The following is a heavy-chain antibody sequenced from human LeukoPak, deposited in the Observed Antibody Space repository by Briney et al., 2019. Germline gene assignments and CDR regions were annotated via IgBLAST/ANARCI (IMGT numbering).Heavy chain of an antibody. V-gene: IGHV4-34*01. CDR1: GGSFSGYY. CDR3: ARGYDSNGYVYYYYYMDV. D-gene: IGHD3-22*01. J-gene: IGHJ6*03. Sequence: PSETLSLTCAVYGGSFSGYYWSWIRQPPGKGLEWIGEINHSGGTNFNPSLKSRVTISVDTSKNQFSLKLSSVTAADTAVYYCARGYDSNGYVYYYYYMDVWGKGTTVTVSS. CDR2: INHSGGT.